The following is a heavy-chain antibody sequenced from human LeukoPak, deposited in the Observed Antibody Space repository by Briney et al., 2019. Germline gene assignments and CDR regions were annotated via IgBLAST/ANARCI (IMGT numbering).Heavy chain of an antibody. J-gene: IGHJ4*02. D-gene: IGHD2-21*02. V-gene: IGHV3-30*04. CDR2: ISYDGSNK. Sequence: GGSLRLSCAASGFTFSSYAMHWVRHAPGKGLEWVAVISYDGSNKYYADSVKGRFTISRDNSKNTLYLQMNSLRAEDTAVYYCARVVVTAYYFDYWGQGTLVTVSS. CDR3: ARVVVTAYYFDY. CDR1: GFTFSSYA.